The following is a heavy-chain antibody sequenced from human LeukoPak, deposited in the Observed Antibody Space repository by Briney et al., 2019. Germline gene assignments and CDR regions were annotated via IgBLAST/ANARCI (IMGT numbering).Heavy chain of an antibody. CDR3: AGRAARFFDY. Sequence: SETLSLTCTVSGDSLNSYYWTWIRQPPGEGLQWIGYIFYRGSSNYNASLRSRVAISVDTSKNQFSLKLTSVTAADTAVYYCAGRAARFFDYWGQGILVTVSS. CDR1: GDSLNSYY. V-gene: IGHV4-59*01. J-gene: IGHJ4*02. CDR2: IFYRGSS. D-gene: IGHD6-25*01.